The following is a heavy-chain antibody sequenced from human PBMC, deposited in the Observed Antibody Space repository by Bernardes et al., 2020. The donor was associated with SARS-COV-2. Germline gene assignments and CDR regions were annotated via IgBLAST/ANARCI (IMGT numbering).Heavy chain of an antibody. Sequence: ASVKVSCKASGYTFTSYYMHWVRQAPGQGLEWMGIINPSGGSTSYAQKFQGRVTMTRDTSTSTVYMELSSLRSEDTAVYYCARDTLPSPSYCSGGSCPRRWFDPWGQGTLVTVSS. CDR3: ARDTLPSPSYCSGGSCPRRWFDP. CDR2: INPSGGST. CDR1: GYTFTSYY. D-gene: IGHD2-15*01. J-gene: IGHJ5*02. V-gene: IGHV1-46*01.